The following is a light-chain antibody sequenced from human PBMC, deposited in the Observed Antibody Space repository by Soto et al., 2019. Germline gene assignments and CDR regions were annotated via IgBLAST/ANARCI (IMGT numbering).Light chain of an antibody. CDR2: DAS. V-gene: IGKV1-5*01. CDR1: QGIGVW. Sequence: DIQMTQSPSTLSSFVGDRVTITCRASQGIGVWLAWYQQKPGKAPKLLIYDASSLEGGVPSRFSGTGSGTEFTLTISSLQPDDFATYYCQQYNSFSRTFGQGTKVDIK. CDR3: QQYNSFSRT. J-gene: IGKJ1*01.